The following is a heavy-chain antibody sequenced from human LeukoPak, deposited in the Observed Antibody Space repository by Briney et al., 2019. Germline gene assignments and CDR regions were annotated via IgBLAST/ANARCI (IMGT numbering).Heavy chain of an antibody. D-gene: IGHD2-2*02. J-gene: IGHJ5*02. Sequence: SETLSLTCAVYGGSFSGYYWSWIRQPPGKGLEWIGEINHSGSTNYNPSLKSRVTISVDTSKNQFSLKLSSVTAADTAVYYCARQGGVVPAAISWFDPWGQGTLVTVSS. CDR2: INHSGST. V-gene: IGHV4-34*01. CDR3: ARQGGVVPAAISWFDP. CDR1: GGSFSGYY.